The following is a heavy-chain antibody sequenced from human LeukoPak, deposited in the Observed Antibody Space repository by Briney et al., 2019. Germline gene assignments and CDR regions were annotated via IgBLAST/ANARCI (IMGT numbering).Heavy chain of an antibody. D-gene: IGHD3-3*01. CDR1: GFTFSSYG. V-gene: IGHV3-33*01. Sequence: PGRSLRLSCAASGFTFSSYGMHWVRQAPGKGLEWVAVIWYDGSNKYYADSVKGRFTISRDNSKNTLYLQMNSLRAEDTAVYYCARDPLFSHGDYWGQGTLVTVSS. J-gene: IGHJ4*02. CDR3: ARDPLFSHGDY. CDR2: IWYDGSNK.